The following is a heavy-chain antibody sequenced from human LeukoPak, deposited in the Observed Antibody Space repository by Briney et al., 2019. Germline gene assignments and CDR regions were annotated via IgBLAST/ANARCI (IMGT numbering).Heavy chain of an antibody. Sequence: GGSLRLSCAASGFTFSSYGMHWVRQAPGKGLEWVAFIRYDGSNKYYADSVKGRFTISRDNSKNTLYLQMNSLRAEDTAVYYCAKDLGELLWFGESHYMDVWGKGTTVTVSS. D-gene: IGHD3-10*01. CDR2: IRYDGSNK. J-gene: IGHJ6*03. V-gene: IGHV3-30*02. CDR3: AKDLGELLWFGESHYMDV. CDR1: GFTFSSYG.